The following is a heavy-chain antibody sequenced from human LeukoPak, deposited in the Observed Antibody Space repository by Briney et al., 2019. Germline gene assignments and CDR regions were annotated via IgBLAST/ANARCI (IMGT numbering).Heavy chain of an antibody. Sequence: GGSLRLSCVASGFTFSDHYMSWFRLSPGKGLEWLSYITSSGSTTDYADSVKGRFTISRDNAKNSMFLQMNSLRPEDTAVYYCSRDPDYGDPEWGQGTLVTVSS. CDR2: ITSSGSTT. V-gene: IGHV3-11*01. D-gene: IGHD4-17*01. CDR1: GFTFSDHY. CDR3: SRDPDYGDPE. J-gene: IGHJ4*02.